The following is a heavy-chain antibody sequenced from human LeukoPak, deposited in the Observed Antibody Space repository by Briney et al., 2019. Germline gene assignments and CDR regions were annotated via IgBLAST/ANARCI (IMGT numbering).Heavy chain of an antibody. V-gene: IGHV3-23*01. J-gene: IGHJ3*02. CDR2: ISGSGGST. Sequence: GESLKISCAASGFTFSSYAMSWVRQAPGKGLEWVSAISGSGGSTYYADSVKGRFTISRDNSKNTLYLQMNSLRAEDTAVYYCAKDRRRIMITFGGVIVPHAFDIWGQGTMVTVSS. CDR1: GFTFSSYA. CDR3: AKDRRRIMITFGGVIVPHAFDI. D-gene: IGHD3-16*02.